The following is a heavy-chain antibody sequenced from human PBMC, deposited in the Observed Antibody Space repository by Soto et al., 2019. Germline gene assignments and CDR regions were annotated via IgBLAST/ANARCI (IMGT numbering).Heavy chain of an antibody. CDR2: IIPIFGTA. V-gene: IGHV1-69*13. J-gene: IGHJ3*02. CDR1: GGTFSSYA. CDR3: ARGGYSYGYQIRIVNAFDI. Sequence: ASVKVSCKASGGTFSSYAISWVRQAPGQGLEWMGGIIPIFGTASYAQKFQGRVTITADESTSTAYMELSSLRSEDTAVYYCARGGYSYGYQIRIVNAFDIWGQGTMVTVSS. D-gene: IGHD5-18*01.